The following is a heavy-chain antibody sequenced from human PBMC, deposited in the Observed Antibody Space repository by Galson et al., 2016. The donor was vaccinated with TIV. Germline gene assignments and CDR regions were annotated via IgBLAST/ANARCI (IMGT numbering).Heavy chain of an antibody. D-gene: IGHD6-19*01. V-gene: IGHV4-39*01. CDR1: GASISTSSNY. Sequence: LSLTCTVSGASISTSSNYWVWIRQPPGKGLAWIGTIFYSGVTYYNWSLKSRVTISIDTSKRQFSLNVRSMTAADTAVYYCARRHPWLGGSFDVWGQGTMVAV. CDR2: IFYSGVT. CDR3: ARRHPWLGGSFDV. J-gene: IGHJ3*01.